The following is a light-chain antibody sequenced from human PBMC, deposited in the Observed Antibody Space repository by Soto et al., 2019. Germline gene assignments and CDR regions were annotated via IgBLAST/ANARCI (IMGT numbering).Light chain of an antibody. CDR3: QHYNNWPPWT. J-gene: IGKJ1*01. CDR2: GAS. CDR1: QSVSSN. Sequence: EVVLTQSPDTLSLSPGERATLSCRTSQSVSSNSAWYQQKPGQAPRLLIYGASIRATGIPARFSGSGSGTEFTLTISTLQSEDFAIYYCQHYNNWPPWTFGQGTKVDIK. V-gene: IGKV3-15*01.